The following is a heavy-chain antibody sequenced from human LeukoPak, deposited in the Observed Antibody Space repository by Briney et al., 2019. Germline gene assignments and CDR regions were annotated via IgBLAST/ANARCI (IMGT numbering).Heavy chain of an antibody. CDR3: GKASWVSSADAVL. Sequence: GGSLRLSCVASGFTFSSYAMSWVRQAPARGLEWVASLRGDGSTFYADSVKGRFTLSRDESRNTVYLQLTYLRVEDTAVYYCGKASWVSSADAVLWGQGTPVTVSS. CDR1: GFTFSSYA. J-gene: IGHJ4*02. CDR2: LRGDGST. D-gene: IGHD3-16*01. V-gene: IGHV3-23*01.